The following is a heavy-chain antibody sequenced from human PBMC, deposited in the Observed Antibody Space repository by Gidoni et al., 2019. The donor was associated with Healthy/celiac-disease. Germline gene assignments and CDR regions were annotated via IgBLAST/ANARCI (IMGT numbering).Heavy chain of an antibody. J-gene: IGHJ4*02. CDR1: GGSISSYY. V-gene: IGHV4-59*01. CDR2: VYYSGST. Sequence: QVQLQESGTGLVKPSVTLSLTCTVPGGSISSYYWSWIRQPPGKGLEWIGYVYYSGSTNYNPSLKSRVTISVDTSKNQFSLKLSSVTAADTAVYYCARAGAGLVPFDYWGQGTLATVSS. CDR3: ARAGAGLVPFDY. D-gene: IGHD6-13*01.